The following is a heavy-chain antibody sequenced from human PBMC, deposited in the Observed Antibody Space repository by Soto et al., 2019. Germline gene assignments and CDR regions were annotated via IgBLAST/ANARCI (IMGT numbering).Heavy chain of an antibody. V-gene: IGHV4-59*01. CDR1: GGSISSYY. D-gene: IGHD4-17*01. Sequence: LETLSLTCTVSGGSISSYYWSWIRQPPGKGLEWIGYIYYSGSTNYNPSLKSRVTISVDKSKNKFSLKLSSVTAADTAVYYCASSSTVVNTFGYWGQGNLVTVSS. J-gene: IGHJ4*02. CDR3: ASSSTVVNTFGY. CDR2: IYYSGST.